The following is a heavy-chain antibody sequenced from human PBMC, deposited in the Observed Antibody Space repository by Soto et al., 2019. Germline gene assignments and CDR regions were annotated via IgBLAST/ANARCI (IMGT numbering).Heavy chain of an antibody. CDR2: ICTAGDT. Sequence: EVQLVESGGGLVQPGGSLRLSCAASGFTFSSYDMHWVRQAPGKGLEWVSAICTAGDTYYPGSVKGRCTISSENAKNYLYLELNRLRAGDKAVYYCARDRSEGDLPGSGMDVWGQGTTVTVSS. CDR3: ARDRSEGDLPGSGMDV. D-gene: IGHD1-26*01. V-gene: IGHV3-13*01. J-gene: IGHJ6*02. CDR1: GFTFSSYD.